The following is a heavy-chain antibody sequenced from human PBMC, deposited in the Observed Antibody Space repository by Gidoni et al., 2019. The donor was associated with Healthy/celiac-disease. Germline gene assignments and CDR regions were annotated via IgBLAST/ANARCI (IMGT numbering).Heavy chain of an antibody. D-gene: IGHD3-10*01. Sequence: QVQLVQSGAEVKKPGASVTVSCQASGYTFTSYPMHWVRQAPGQRLEWMGWINAGNGNTKYSQKFQGRVTITRDTSASTAYMELSSLRSEDTAVYYCARDPFRITMVRGGFWDYWGQGTLVTVSS. CDR3: ARDPFRITMVRGGFWDY. V-gene: IGHV1-3*01. J-gene: IGHJ4*02. CDR1: GYTFTSYP. CDR2: INAGNGNT.